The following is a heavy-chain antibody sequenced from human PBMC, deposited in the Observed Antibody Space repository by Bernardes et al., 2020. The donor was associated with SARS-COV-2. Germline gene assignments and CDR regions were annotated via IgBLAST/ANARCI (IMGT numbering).Heavy chain of an antibody. V-gene: IGHV1-2*02. Sequence: ASVKVSCKASGYTFTGYYIHWVRQAPGQGLEWMGWINPNSGGTTYAQKFQGRVTLTRDTSISTAYMELSRLTSDDTAVYYCARGGYYGSGSYSNRPADYWGQGTLVTVSS. CDR2: INPNSGGT. D-gene: IGHD3-10*01. J-gene: IGHJ4*02. CDR3: ARGGYYGSGSYSNRPADY. CDR1: GYTFTGYY.